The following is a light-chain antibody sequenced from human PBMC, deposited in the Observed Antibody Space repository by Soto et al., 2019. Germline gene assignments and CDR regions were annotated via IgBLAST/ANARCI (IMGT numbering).Light chain of an antibody. CDR2: RAS. J-gene: IGKJ1*01. CDR3: HQYNNRPPWT. Sequence: EMVMTQSPATLAVPPGDTAPLSWRASQSLGGNLAGYPQKPGQAPRLIIFRASSRANGVPVRFSASGSGAELTLTISGLQSEDFSVYYGHQYNNRPPWTFGQGTKV. V-gene: IGKV3-15*01. CDR1: QSLGGN.